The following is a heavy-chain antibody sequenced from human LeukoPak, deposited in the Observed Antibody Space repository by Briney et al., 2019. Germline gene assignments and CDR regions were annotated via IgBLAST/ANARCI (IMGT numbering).Heavy chain of an antibody. V-gene: IGHV3-11*01. J-gene: IGHJ6*03. CDR2: ISRSGSTK. CDR3: ARVLRYCSGGNCYSGGLGYMDV. D-gene: IGHD2-15*01. CDR1: GFTFSDYN. Sequence: GGSLRLSCAASGFTFSDYNMRWIRQAPGKGLEWVASISRSGSTKYYADSVKGRFTISRDNAKNSLFLQMNSLRAEDTAVYYCARVLRYCSGGNCYSGGLGYMDVWGKGTTVTISS.